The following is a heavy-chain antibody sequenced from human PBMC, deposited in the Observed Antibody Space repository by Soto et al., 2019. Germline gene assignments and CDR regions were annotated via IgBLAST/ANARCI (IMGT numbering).Heavy chain of an antibody. CDR2: INPGGGGT. CDR1: GYTFINYY. V-gene: IGHV1-46*03. CDR3: ARGPSLTDHYYMDV. Sequence: ASVKVSCKASGYTFINYYMHWVRQAPGQGLDWMGIINPGGGGTSYAQKFQGRVTLTRDTSTSTVYMELSSLRSEDTAVYYCARGPSLTDHYYMDVWGKGTTVTVSS. J-gene: IGHJ6*03.